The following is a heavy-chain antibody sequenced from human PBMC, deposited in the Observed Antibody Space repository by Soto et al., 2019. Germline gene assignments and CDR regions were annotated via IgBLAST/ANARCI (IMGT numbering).Heavy chain of an antibody. V-gene: IGHV1-69*02. Sequence: QVQLVQSGAEVKKPGSSVKVSCKASGGTFSSYTISWVLQAPGQGLEWMGRIITILGIANYAQKFQGRVTITADKSTSTAYMELSSLRSEDTAVYYCARCEWFGESPGAFDIWGQGTMVTVSS. D-gene: IGHD3-10*01. J-gene: IGHJ3*02. CDR2: IITILGIA. CDR3: ARCEWFGESPGAFDI. CDR1: GGTFSSYT.